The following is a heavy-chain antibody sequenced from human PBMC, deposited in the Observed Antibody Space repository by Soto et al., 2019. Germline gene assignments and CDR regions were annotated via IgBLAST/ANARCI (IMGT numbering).Heavy chain of an antibody. D-gene: IGHD3-3*01. Sequence: SETLSLTCTVSGGSISSSSYYWGWIRQPPGKGLEWIGSIYYSGSTYYNPSLKSRVTISVDTSKNQFSLKLSSVTAADTAVYYCARLLGALEWFTLRFDPWGQGTLVTVSS. V-gene: IGHV4-39*01. CDR3: ARLLGALEWFTLRFDP. CDR1: GGSISSSSYY. CDR2: IYYSGST. J-gene: IGHJ5*02.